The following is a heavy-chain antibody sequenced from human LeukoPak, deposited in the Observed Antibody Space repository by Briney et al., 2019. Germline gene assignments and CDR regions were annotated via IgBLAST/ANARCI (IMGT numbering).Heavy chain of an antibody. CDR1: GGSFSNYY. Sequence: SETLSLTCTVYGGSFSNYYWSWIRQPPGKGLEWIGEINPSGSTNSNPSLKSRVTILVDASEKQISLKLSSVTAADTAVYYCARSRSGYHGSGSYYNMVYYYFDSWGQGTLVTVSS. V-gene: IGHV4-34*01. D-gene: IGHD3-10*01. J-gene: IGHJ4*02. CDR2: INPSGST. CDR3: ARSRSGYHGSGSYYNMVYYYFDS.